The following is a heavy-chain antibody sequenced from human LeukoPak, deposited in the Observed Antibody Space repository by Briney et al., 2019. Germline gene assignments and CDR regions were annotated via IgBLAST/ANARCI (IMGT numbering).Heavy chain of an antibody. D-gene: IGHD3-9*01. V-gene: IGHV3-23*01. CDR2: ISGSDGST. CDR1: GFTFSSYV. CDR3: AKDHMTGGFFDY. J-gene: IGHJ4*02. Sequence: GGSLRLSCAASGFTFSSYVMSWVRQAPGKGLEWVSAISGSDGSTYYADSVKGRFTISRDNSKNTLYLQMNSLRAEDTAVYYCAKDHMTGGFFDYWGQGTLVTVSS.